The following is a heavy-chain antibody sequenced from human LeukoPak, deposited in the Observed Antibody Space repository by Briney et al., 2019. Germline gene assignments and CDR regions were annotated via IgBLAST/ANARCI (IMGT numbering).Heavy chain of an antibody. CDR3: ATKQWLAPPPDS. D-gene: IGHD6-19*01. Sequence: GGSLRLSCAASGFTFSKYWMLWVRQAPGKGLKGVSRINTDGTVTTYADSVKGRFTVSRDNADNTMFLQMNSVRDEDTAVYYCATKQWLAPPPDSWGQGTPVTVSS. CDR1: GFTFSKYW. J-gene: IGHJ4*02. CDR2: INTDGTVT. V-gene: IGHV3-74*01.